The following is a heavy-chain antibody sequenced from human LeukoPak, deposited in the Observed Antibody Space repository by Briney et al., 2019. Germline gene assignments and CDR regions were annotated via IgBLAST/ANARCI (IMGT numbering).Heavy chain of an antibody. CDR2: ISESGGIT. V-gene: IGHV3-23*01. D-gene: IGHD6-19*01. CDR3: AKDARRYSGWYFFDH. CDR1: GFTFSNLA. J-gene: IGHJ4*02. Sequence: GGSLRLSCVASGFTFSNLAMGWVRQAPGKGLEWVSVISESGGITYYADSVKGRFTISRDNSRNTLYLQMNSLRVDDTAVYYCAKDARRYSGWYFFDHWGQGTLVTVSS.